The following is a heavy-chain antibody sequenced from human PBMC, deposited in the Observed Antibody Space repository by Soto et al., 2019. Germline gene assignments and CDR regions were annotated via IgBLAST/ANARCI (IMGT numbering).Heavy chain of an antibody. CDR1: GFTFSSYA. CDR3: AKVYCSSTSCYAAYYYYMDV. J-gene: IGHJ6*03. Sequence: GGSLRLSCAASGFTFSSYAMSWVRQAPGKGLEWVSAISGSGGSTYYADSVKGRFTISRDNSKNTLYLQMNSLRAEDAAVYYCAKVYCSSTSCYAAYYYYMDVWGKGTTVTVSS. CDR2: ISGSGGST. D-gene: IGHD2-2*01. V-gene: IGHV3-23*01.